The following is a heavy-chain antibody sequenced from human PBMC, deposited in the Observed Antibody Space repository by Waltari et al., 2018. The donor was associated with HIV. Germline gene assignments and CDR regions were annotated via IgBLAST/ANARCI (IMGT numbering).Heavy chain of an antibody. V-gene: IGHV4-61*02. Sequence: QLQESGPGLVKPSQTLSRTCTVSGGSISSGRYHWSWIRQPAGKGRAWIGRLYTSGSTDYNPSLKSRATISGDTSKNQFSLKLSSVTAADTAVYYCARGVVGGYDLGNNWFDPWGQGTLVTVSS. J-gene: IGHJ5*02. CDR1: GGSISSGRYH. CDR2: LYTSGST. D-gene: IGHD5-12*01. CDR3: ARGVVGGYDLGNNWFDP.